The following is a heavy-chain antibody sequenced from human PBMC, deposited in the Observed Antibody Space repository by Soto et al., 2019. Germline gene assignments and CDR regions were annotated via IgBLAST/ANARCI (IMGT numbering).Heavy chain of an antibody. Sequence: ASVKVSCKASGYMFMSYGINWVRQAPGQGLGWMGWIRPYNGDTKYAQNLQGRVTMTTDTSTSTAYMEMRSLRSDDTAVYYCVRDLDGSGSYYTDYWGPGTLVTVSS. CDR2: IRPYNGDT. V-gene: IGHV1-18*01. D-gene: IGHD3-10*01. CDR1: GYMFMSYG. J-gene: IGHJ4*02. CDR3: VRDLDGSGSYYTDY.